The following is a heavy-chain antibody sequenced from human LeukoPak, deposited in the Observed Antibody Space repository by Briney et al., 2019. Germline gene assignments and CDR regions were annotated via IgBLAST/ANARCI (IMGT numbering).Heavy chain of an antibody. Sequence: PGGSLRLSCAASGFTFSSYWMTWVRQAPGKGLAWVANINQDGSGKYYVDSVKGRFTISRDNAKNSLYLQMNSLRAEDTAVYYCARDWMLFHRPDYWGQGTLVTVSS. CDR2: INQDGSGK. J-gene: IGHJ4*02. CDR3: ARDWMLFHRPDY. CDR1: GFTFSSYW. D-gene: IGHD2-21*01. V-gene: IGHV3-7*01.